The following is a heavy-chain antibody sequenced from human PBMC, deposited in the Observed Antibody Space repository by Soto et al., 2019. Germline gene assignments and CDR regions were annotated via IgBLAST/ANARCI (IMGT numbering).Heavy chain of an antibody. CDR3: ARAGRYCSSTSCYRDYYYYMDV. CDR1: GGSISSGGYY. V-gene: IGHV4-31*03. D-gene: IGHD2-2*01. J-gene: IGHJ6*03. CDR2: IYYSGST. Sequence: SETLSLTCTVSGGSISSGGYYWSWIRQHPGKGLEWIGYIYYSGSTYYNPSLKSRVTISVDTSKNQFSLKLSSVTAADTAVYYCARAGRYCSSTSCYRDYYYYMDVWGKGITVTVSS.